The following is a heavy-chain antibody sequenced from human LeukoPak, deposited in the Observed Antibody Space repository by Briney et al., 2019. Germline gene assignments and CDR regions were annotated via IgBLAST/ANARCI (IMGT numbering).Heavy chain of an antibody. CDR2: INRGGST. V-gene: IGHV4-34*01. CDR1: GESFSGYY. Sequence: SETLSLTCAVYGESFSGYYWGWIRQPPGKGLEWIGEINRGGSTNYNPSLKSRVTISVDTSQNQFSLKLSSVTAADTGVYYCARADITAAGVPFDYWGQGTLVTVSS. J-gene: IGHJ4*02. D-gene: IGHD6-13*01. CDR3: ARADITAAGVPFDY.